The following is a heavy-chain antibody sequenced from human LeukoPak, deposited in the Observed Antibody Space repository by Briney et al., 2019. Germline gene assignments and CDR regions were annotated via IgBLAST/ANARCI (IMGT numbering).Heavy chain of an antibody. D-gene: IGHD3-3*01. CDR1: GGSISSSSYY. Sequence: SETLSLTCTVSGGSISSSSYYWGWIRQPPGKGLEWIGSIYYSGSTYYNPSLKSRVTISVDTSKNQFSLKLSSVTAADTAVYYRARQPRSYDFWSGYSVYWGQGTLVTVSS. CDR3: ARQPRSYDFWSGYSVY. J-gene: IGHJ4*02. V-gene: IGHV4-39*01. CDR2: IYYSGST.